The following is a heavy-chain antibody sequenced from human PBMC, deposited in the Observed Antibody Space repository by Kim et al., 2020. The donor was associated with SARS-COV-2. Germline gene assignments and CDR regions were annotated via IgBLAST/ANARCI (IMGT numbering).Heavy chain of an antibody. D-gene: IGHD3-16*02. J-gene: IGHJ4*02. V-gene: IGHV3-15*01. Sequence: KGSYTISRDDSKNTLYLQMNSLKPEDTAVYYCTTDALRPLGELSLSGIDYWGQGTLVTVSS. CDR3: TTDALRPLGELSLSGIDY.